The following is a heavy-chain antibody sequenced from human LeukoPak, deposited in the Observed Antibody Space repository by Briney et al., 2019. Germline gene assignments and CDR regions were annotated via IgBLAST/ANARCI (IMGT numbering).Heavy chain of an antibody. D-gene: IGHD4-11*01. CDR1: GGSMNSYY. CDR2: IYYSGST. CDR3: ARAYSPSV. V-gene: IGHV4-59*12. Sequence: PSETLSLTCSVSGGSMNSYYWSWIRQSPGKGLEWIGYIYYSGSTNYNPSLKSRVTISVDTSKNQFSLKLSSVTAADTAVYYCARAYSPSVWGQGTLVTVSS. J-gene: IGHJ4*02.